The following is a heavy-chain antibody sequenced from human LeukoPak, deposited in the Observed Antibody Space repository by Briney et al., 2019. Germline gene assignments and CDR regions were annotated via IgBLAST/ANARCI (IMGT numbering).Heavy chain of an antibody. CDR1: GGSISSSSYY. Sequence: SETLSLTCTVSGGSISSSSYYWGWIRQPPGKGLEWIGSIYYSGSTYYNPSLKSRVTISVETSKNQFSLKLSSVTAADTAVYYCARWLQPTGYMDVWGKGTTVTVSS. V-gene: IGHV4-39*07. D-gene: IGHD5-24*01. CDR2: IYYSGST. CDR3: ARWLQPTGYMDV. J-gene: IGHJ6*03.